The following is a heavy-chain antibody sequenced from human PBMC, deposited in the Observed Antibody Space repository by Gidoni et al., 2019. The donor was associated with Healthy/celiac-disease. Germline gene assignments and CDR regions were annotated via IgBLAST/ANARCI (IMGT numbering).Heavy chain of an antibody. CDR1: GGTFSSYA. CDR3: ARDYYDSSGYYYITHAFDI. J-gene: IGHJ3*02. D-gene: IGHD3-22*01. Sequence: QVQLVQSGAEVKKPGSSVKVSCKASGGTFSSYAISWVRQAPGQGLEWMGGIIPIFGTANYAQKFQGRVTITADESTSTAYMELSSLRSEDTAVYYCARDYYDSSGYYYITHAFDIWGQGTMVTVSS. V-gene: IGHV1-69*01. CDR2: IIPIFGTA.